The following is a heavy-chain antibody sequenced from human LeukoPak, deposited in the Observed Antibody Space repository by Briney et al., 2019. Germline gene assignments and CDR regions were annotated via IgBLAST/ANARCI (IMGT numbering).Heavy chain of an antibody. J-gene: IGHJ6*03. D-gene: IGHD6-19*01. CDR3: ARHRSDSGSGWPSYYSYYMDV. V-gene: IGHV4-59*08. CDR1: GGSISNYY. CDR2: IYYTGST. Sequence: SETLSLTCTVSGGSISNYYWNWIRQPPGKGLEWIGYIYYTGSTNYNPSLKSRVTISVDTSKNQFSLKLRSVTAADTAVYYCARHRSDSGSGWPSYYSYYMDVWGKGTTVTVSS.